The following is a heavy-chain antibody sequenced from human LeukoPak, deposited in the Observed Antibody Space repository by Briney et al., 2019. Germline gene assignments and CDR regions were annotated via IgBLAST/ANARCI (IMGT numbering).Heavy chain of an antibody. Sequence: ASVTVSCTASGYTFTSYGISWVRQAPGQGLEWMGWIGAYNGNTNYAQKVQGRVTMTTDTSTSTAYMELRSLRSDDTAVYYCAREETHHVYYGMDVWGQGTMVTVSS. CDR3: AREETHHVYYGMDV. D-gene: IGHD1-14*01. V-gene: IGHV1-18*01. CDR2: IGAYNGNT. CDR1: GYTFTSYG. J-gene: IGHJ6*02.